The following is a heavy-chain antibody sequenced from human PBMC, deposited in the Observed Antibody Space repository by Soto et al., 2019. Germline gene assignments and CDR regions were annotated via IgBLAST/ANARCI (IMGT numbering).Heavy chain of an antibody. V-gene: IGHV4-59*11. CDR1: GGSITSHY. CDR2: VFHSGIT. Sequence: PSDTLSLTCTVFGGSITSHYWSWIRQPPGKGLEWIGYVFHSGITGYNPSLKSRVTISVDASKNLFSLKLISVTAADTAVYYCARDQNGSPYLDNWGQGTLVNVSS. CDR3: ARDQNGSPYLDN. D-gene: IGHD1-26*01. J-gene: IGHJ4*02.